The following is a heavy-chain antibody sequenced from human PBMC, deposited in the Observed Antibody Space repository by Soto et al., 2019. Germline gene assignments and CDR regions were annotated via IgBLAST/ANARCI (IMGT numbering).Heavy chain of an antibody. CDR2: IIPMFGTA. CDR3: AAHFHWGPYNCYYGMDV. D-gene: IGHD7-27*01. Sequence: QVQLVQSGAEVKKPGSSVKVSCKASGGTFSSYAISWVRQAPGQGLEWMGGIIPMFGTADYAQKFQGRVTITADESTSTAYMELSSLRSEDTAVYCCAAHFHWGPYNCYYGMDVWGQGTTVTVSS. CDR1: GGTFSSYA. V-gene: IGHV1-69*12. J-gene: IGHJ6*02.